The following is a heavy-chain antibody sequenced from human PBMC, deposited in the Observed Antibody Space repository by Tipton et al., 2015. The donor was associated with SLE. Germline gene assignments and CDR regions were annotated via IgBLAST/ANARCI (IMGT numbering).Heavy chain of an antibody. Sequence: TLSLTCTVSGGSISSSSYYWGWIRQPPGKGLEWIGSIYYSGSTYYNPSLKSRVTISVDTSKNHFSLKLSSVTAADTAVYYCAREGMTTVTTGRLPDYWGQGTLVTVSS. D-gene: IGHD4-17*01. CDR1: GGSISSSSYY. V-gene: IGHV4-39*07. J-gene: IGHJ4*02. CDR3: AREGMTTVTTGRLPDY. CDR2: IYYSGST.